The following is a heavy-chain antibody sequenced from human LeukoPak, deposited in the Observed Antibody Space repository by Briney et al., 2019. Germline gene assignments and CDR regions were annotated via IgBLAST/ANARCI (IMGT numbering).Heavy chain of an antibody. V-gene: IGHV3-7*01. CDR1: GFTFNYAW. CDR2: IKQDGSEK. CDR3: STSSGSL. Sequence: GGSLRLSCAASGFTFNYAWMSWVRQAPGKGLEWVANIKQDGSEKYYVDSVKGRFTISRDNAKNSLYLQMNSLRDEDTAVYYCSTSSGSLWGQGTLVTVSS. J-gene: IGHJ4*02. D-gene: IGHD6-19*01.